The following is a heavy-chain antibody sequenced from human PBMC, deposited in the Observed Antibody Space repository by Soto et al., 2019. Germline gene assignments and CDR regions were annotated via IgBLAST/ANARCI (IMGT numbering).Heavy chain of an antibody. CDR3: ARFDCSSTSCYPDDAFDI. D-gene: IGHD2-2*01. V-gene: IGHV1-8*01. CDR2: MNPNSGNT. Sequence: QVPLVQSGAEVKKPGASVKVSCKASGYTFTSYDINWVRQATGQGLEWMGWMNPNSGNTGYAQKFQGRVTMTRNTSISTAYMELSSLRSEDTAVYYCARFDCSSTSCYPDDAFDIWGQGTMVTVSS. J-gene: IGHJ3*02. CDR1: GYTFTSYD.